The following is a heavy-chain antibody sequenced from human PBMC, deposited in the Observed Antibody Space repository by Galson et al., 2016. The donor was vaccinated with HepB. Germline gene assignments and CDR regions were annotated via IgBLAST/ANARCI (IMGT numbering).Heavy chain of an antibody. Sequence: PALVKPTQSLTLTCTLSGVSLNVNEEAVGWIRQPPGKALEWLALIYWDDHQVYRPSLKSRLTVSRDTSKNQVLLTITDMDPGDTATYYCAYRGARINSHLGAFDVWGQGTMVTVAS. CDR3: AYRGARINSHLGAFDV. D-gene: IGHD4-11*01. V-gene: IGHV2-5*02. CDR2: IYWDDHQ. J-gene: IGHJ3*01. CDR1: GVSLNVNEEA.